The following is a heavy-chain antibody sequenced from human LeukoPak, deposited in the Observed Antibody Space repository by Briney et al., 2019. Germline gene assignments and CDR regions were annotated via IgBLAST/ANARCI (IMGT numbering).Heavy chain of an antibody. V-gene: IGHV3-23*01. D-gene: IGHD2-2*01. CDR3: AKSFRSTSLDY. J-gene: IGHJ4*02. Sequence: GGSLRLSCAASGFTFRSYGMTWVRQAPGKGLEWVSAISGSGDSTYYADSVKGRFTISRDNSRNTLYLQMNSLRAGDTAVYYWAKSFRSTSLDYWGQGTLVTVSS. CDR2: ISGSGDST. CDR1: GFTFRSYG.